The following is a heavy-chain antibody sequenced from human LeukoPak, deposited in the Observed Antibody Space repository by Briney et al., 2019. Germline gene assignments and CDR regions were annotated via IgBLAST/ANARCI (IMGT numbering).Heavy chain of an antibody. CDR2: INHSGRT. Sequence: SETLSLTCTVYGGSFSGYYWSWIRQPPGKGLEWVGEINHSGRTNYTPSLKSRVTISVDTSKNQFSLKLSSVTAADTAVYYCARGINYYGSGSPSHYFDYWGQGTLVTVSS. D-gene: IGHD3-10*01. V-gene: IGHV4-34*01. J-gene: IGHJ4*02. CDR1: GGSFSGYY. CDR3: ARGINYYGSGSPSHYFDY.